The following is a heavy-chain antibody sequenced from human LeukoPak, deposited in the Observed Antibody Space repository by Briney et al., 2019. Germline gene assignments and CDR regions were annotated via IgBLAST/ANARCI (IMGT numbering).Heavy chain of an antibody. CDR3: ARDGAPVDSSGYFSSGFDP. Sequence: SETLSLTCTVSGGSISSSSYYWGWIRQPPGKGLEWIGSIYYSGSTYYNPSLKSRVTISVDKSKNQFSLKLSSVTAADTAVYYCARDGAPVDSSGYFSSGFDPWGQGTLVTVSS. V-gene: IGHV4-39*07. CDR1: GGSISSSSYY. CDR2: IYYSGST. D-gene: IGHD3-22*01. J-gene: IGHJ5*02.